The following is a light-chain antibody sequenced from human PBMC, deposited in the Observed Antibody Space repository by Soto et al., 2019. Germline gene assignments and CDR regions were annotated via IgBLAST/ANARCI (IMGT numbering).Light chain of an antibody. CDR3: QHYNNWPRT. CDR1: QSVSSN. V-gene: IGKV3-15*01. Sequence: EIVMTQSPATLSVSPGERATLSCRASQSVSSNLAWYQQQPGQAPRLLIYGASTRATGIPARFSGSGSGTEFTITISSLQSEDFAVYYCQHYNNWPRTFGQGTKVEIK. CDR2: GAS. J-gene: IGKJ1*01.